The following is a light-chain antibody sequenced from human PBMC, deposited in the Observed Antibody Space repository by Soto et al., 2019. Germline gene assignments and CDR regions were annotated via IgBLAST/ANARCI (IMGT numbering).Light chain of an antibody. V-gene: IGLV1-40*01. CDR2: GNS. J-gene: IGLJ1*01. CDR3: QSYDTSLSGSNYV. CDR1: SSNIGAGYD. Sequence: QSVLTQPPSVSGAPGQRVTISCTGSSSNIGAGYDVHWYQQLPGTAPKLLIYGNSIRPSGVPDRFSGSKSGTSASLAITGLQPEDEADYYCQSYDTSLSGSNYVFGTGTKLTVL.